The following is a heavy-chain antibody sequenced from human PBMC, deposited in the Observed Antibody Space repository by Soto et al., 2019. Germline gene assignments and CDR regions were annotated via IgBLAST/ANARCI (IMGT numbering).Heavy chain of an antibody. D-gene: IGHD3-10*01. Sequence: QVRLVQSGAEVKKPGSSVKVSCKASGGTFSSSALNWVRQAPGQGLEWMGGIIPMLGTANYAQKFQGRVTITADKSTNTAYMELSSLRSEDTAVYYCTRGVPSNAYFDYWGQGTLVTVSS. CDR1: GGTFSSSA. CDR2: IIPMLGTA. V-gene: IGHV1-69*06. J-gene: IGHJ4*02. CDR3: TRGVPSNAYFDY.